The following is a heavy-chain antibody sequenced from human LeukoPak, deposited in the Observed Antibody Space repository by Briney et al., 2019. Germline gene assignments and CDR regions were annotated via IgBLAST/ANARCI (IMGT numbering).Heavy chain of an antibody. CDR3: ARGFCSSTSCYENY. CDR2: IKQDGSEK. D-gene: IGHD2-2*01. V-gene: IGHV3-7*01. Sequence: GGSLRLSCAASGFTFDDYGMSWVRQAPGKGLEWVANIKQDGSEKYYVDSVKGRFTISRDNAKNSLYLQMNSLRAEDTAVYYCARGFCSSTSCYENYWGQGTLVTVSS. J-gene: IGHJ4*02. CDR1: GFTFDDYG.